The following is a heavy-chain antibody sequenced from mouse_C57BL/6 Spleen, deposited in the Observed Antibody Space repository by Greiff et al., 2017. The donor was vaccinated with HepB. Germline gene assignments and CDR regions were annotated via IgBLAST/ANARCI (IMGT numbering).Heavy chain of an antibody. V-gene: IGHV5-12*01. J-gene: IGHJ4*01. Sequence: EVKLVESGGGLVQPGGSLKLSCAASGFTFSDYYMYWVRQTPEKRLEWVAYISNGGGSTYYPDTVKGRFTISRDNAKNTLYLQMSRLKSEDTAMYYCASAAVYGDDAMDYWGQGTSVTVSS. CDR2: ISNGGGST. D-gene: IGHD2-13*01. CDR3: ASAAVYGDDAMDY. CDR1: GFTFSDYY.